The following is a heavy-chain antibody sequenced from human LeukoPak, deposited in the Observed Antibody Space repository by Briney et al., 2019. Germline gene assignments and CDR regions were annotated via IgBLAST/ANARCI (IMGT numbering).Heavy chain of an antibody. CDR1: GFTFSGYS. J-gene: IGHJ4*02. Sequence: PGGSLRLSCAASGFTFSGYSMNWVRQAPGEGLEWVSKISSSGSTINYADSVKGRFTISRDNAKNSLYLQINSLRDEDTAVYYCARARSGYYFDYWGQGTLVTVSS. CDR3: ARARSGYYFDY. V-gene: IGHV3-48*02. D-gene: IGHD6-25*01. CDR2: ISSSGSTI.